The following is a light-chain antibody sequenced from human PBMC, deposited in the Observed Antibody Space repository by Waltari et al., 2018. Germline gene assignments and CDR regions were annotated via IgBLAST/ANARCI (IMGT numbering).Light chain of an antibody. CDR3: QQRRNWPLT. Sequence: EIVLTQSPATLSLSPGERATLPCRATQSVSYYLPWYQQRPGQAPRLLIYDTSNRATGIPARFSGSGSETDFTLTISSLEPEDFAVYYCQQRRNWPLTFGGGTKVEIK. CDR1: QSVSYY. J-gene: IGKJ4*01. CDR2: DTS. V-gene: IGKV3-11*01.